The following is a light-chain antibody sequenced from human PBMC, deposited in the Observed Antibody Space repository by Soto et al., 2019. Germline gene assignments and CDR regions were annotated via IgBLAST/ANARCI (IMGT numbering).Light chain of an antibody. J-gene: IGKJ3*01. CDR1: QSISSY. Sequence: DIQMTQSPSSLSASVGDRVTITCRASQSISSYLNWYQQKPGKAPKLLIYAASSLQSGVPSRFNGSGSGTDFTITISSLQPEDFATYYCQQSYSTPEFTFGPGTKVDIK. CDR3: QQSYSTPEFT. CDR2: AAS. V-gene: IGKV1-39*01.